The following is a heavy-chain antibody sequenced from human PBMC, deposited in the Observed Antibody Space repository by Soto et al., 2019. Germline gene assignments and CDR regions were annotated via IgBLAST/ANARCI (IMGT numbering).Heavy chain of an antibody. J-gene: IGHJ3*02. CDR3: AKGGVGSTSNAFDI. CDR2: ISYDGSNK. CDR1: GFTFRSYG. Sequence: GGSLRLSCAASGFTFRSYGMHWVRRAPAKGLEWVAVISYDGSNKYYADSVKGRLTISRDNSKNTLYLQMNSLRAEDTAVYYCAKGGVGSTSNAFDIWGQGTMVTVSS. V-gene: IGHV3-30*18. D-gene: IGHD1-26*01.